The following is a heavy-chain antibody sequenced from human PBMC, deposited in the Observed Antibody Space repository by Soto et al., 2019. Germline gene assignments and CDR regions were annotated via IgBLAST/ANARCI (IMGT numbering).Heavy chain of an antibody. Sequence: QVQLVQSGAEVQKPGSSVKVSCKASGGTFSSYAISWVRQAPGQGLEWMGGIIPIFGTANYAQKFQGRVTITADESTSTAYMELSSLRSEDTAVYYCAREGKGVGSIHLAFGIWGQGTMVTVSS. CDR2: IIPIFGTA. CDR1: GGTFSSYA. V-gene: IGHV1-69*01. CDR3: AREGKGVGSIHLAFGI. D-gene: IGHD2-2*03. J-gene: IGHJ3*02.